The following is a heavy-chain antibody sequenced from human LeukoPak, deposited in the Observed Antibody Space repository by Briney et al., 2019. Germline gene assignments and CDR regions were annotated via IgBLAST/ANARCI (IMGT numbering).Heavy chain of an antibody. CDR3: ASSLFSIVGATDDY. J-gene: IGHJ4*02. D-gene: IGHD1-26*01. CDR2: ISGSGGST. Sequence: PGGSLRLSCAASGFTFSSYAMSWVRQAPGKGLEWVSAISGSGGSTYYADSVKGRSTISRDNSKNTLYLQMNSLRAEDTAVYYCASSLFSIVGATDDYWGQGTLVTVSS. V-gene: IGHV3-23*01. CDR1: GFTFSSYA.